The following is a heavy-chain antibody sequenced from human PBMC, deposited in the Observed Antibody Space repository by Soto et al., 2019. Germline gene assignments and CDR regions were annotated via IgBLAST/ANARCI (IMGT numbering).Heavy chain of an antibody. V-gene: IGHV4-31*03. Sequence: QVQLQQSGPGLVKPSETLSPTCTVPAGSVTSDPYYWTWVRRRPGKGLEWLGYIYYTRTTYYSPSLRSRVSISRDTSKNQFSLRLTSVTAADTAVYYCAAQGGLESRYFCALFAGGQGTLVTVSS. D-gene: IGHD2-15*01. CDR3: AAQGGLESRYFCALFA. CDR1: AGSVTSDPYY. CDR2: IYYTRTT. J-gene: IGHJ1*01.